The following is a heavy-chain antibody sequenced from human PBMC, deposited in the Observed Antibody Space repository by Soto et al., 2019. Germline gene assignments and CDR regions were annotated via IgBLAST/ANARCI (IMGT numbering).Heavy chain of an antibody. Sequence: ASVKVACKASGYTFTSYGSSWVRQDPGQGLEWMGWISAYNGNTNYAQKLQGRVTMTTDTSTSTAYLELRSLRSDDTAVYYCAGSWGGENAFDIWGQGTMVTVSS. J-gene: IGHJ3*02. V-gene: IGHV1-18*01. D-gene: IGHD4-17*01. CDR3: AGSWGGENAFDI. CDR1: GYTFTSYG. CDR2: ISAYNGNT.